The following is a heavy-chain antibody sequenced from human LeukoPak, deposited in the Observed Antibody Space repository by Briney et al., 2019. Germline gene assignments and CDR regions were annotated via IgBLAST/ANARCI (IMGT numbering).Heavy chain of an antibody. CDR3: ARSGPAAIRSLYYYYGMDV. CDR1: GGSISSGGYY. D-gene: IGHD2-2*01. J-gene: IGHJ6*04. Sequence: SETLSLTCTVSGGSISSGGYYWSWIRQHPGKGLEWIGYIHYSGSTYYNPSLKSRVTISVDTSKNQFSLKLSSVTAADTAVYYCARSGPAAIRSLYYYYGMDVWGKGTTVTVSS. CDR2: IHYSGST. V-gene: IGHV4-31*03.